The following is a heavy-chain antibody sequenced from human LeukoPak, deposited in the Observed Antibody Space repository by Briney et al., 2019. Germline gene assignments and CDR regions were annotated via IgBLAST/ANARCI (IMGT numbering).Heavy chain of an antibody. J-gene: IGHJ4*02. CDR1: GFTISKYA. CDR3: AKDSSSGWYPLFDY. Sequence: GGSLRLSCAASGFTISKYAMSWVRQAPGKGLEWVSAISGSGGSTYYADSVKGRFTISRDNSKNTLYLQMNSLGAEDTAVYYCAKDSSSGWYPLFDYWGQGTLVTVSS. V-gene: IGHV3-23*01. CDR2: ISGSGGST. D-gene: IGHD6-19*01.